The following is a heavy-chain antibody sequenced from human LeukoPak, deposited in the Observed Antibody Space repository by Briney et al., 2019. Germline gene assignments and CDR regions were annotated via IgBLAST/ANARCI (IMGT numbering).Heavy chain of an antibody. CDR2: INPDSGGI. CDR1: VYTFAYYY. Sequence: ASVTVSFKSSVYTFAYYYIHWVRQAPGQGLEGMGWINPDSGGINYAQNFQGRVTMTRDTSISTASMELSSLRSDDTAVYYCARVPMVRGASADYWGQGTLVTVSS. V-gene: IGHV1-2*02. J-gene: IGHJ4*02. CDR3: ARVPMVRGASADY. D-gene: IGHD3-10*01.